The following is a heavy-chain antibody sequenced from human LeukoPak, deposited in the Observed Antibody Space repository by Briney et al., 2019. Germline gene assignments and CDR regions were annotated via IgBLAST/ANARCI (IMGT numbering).Heavy chain of an antibody. CDR1: GGSISSDY. V-gene: IGHV4-59*12. D-gene: IGHD6-19*01. CDR2: VYYSRSR. Sequence: SETLSLTCTVSGGSISSDYWSWSRQPPGKGLELIGTVYYSRSRSYNPSVKIRGTISLDTSKNQFSLNLSSVTAADTAVYYCAIRRPAAGLDAFDIWGQGTMVTVSS. J-gene: IGHJ3*02. CDR3: AIRRPAAGLDAFDI.